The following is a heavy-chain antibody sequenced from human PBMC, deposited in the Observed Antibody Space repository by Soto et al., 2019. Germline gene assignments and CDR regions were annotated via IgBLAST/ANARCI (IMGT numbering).Heavy chain of an antibody. CDR1: GFIFGNYA. Sequence: EVQLLESGGASVQPGGSLRLSCAASGFIFGNYAMTWVRQAPAKGLEWVSAVTGSGGSTYYADSVKGRFSISRDTSKNALHLQMIALRAEDTAVYYCANSDYVRGRKISYYFDSWGQGALVTVSS. J-gene: IGHJ4*02. CDR3: ANSDYVRGRKISYYFDS. CDR2: VTGSGGST. V-gene: IGHV3-23*01. D-gene: IGHD3-16*01.